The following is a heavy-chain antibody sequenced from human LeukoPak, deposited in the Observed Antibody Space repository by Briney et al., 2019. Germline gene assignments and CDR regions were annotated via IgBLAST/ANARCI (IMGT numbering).Heavy chain of an antibody. CDR1: GYTFTSYY. Sequence: ASGKVSCKASGYTFTSYYIPWVRQAPGQGLEWVGIINASGDSTSYAEKFQGRVTMTRSTSTSTVYMELSSLRSEDTAVYYCARDSGSGSNWFDPWGQGTLVTVSS. D-gene: IGHD1-26*01. CDR2: INASGDST. V-gene: IGHV1-46*01. J-gene: IGHJ5*02. CDR3: ARDSGSGSNWFDP.